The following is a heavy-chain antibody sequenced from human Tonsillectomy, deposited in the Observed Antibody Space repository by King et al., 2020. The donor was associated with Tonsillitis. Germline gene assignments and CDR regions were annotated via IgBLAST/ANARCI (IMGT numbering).Heavy chain of an antibody. J-gene: IGHJ5*02. D-gene: IGHD3-3*01. Sequence: VQLVESGGGLVQPGRSLRLSCAASGFIFDNYAMHWVRQAPGKGLDWVSGISWNSGHIGYADSVKGRFTISRDNAKNSLYLQMNSLRAEDTALYYCAKDKTDYDFWSGWTWFDPWGQGTLVTVSA. CDR2: ISWNSGHI. V-gene: IGHV3-9*01. CDR3: AKDKTDYDFWSGWTWFDP. CDR1: GFIFDNYA.